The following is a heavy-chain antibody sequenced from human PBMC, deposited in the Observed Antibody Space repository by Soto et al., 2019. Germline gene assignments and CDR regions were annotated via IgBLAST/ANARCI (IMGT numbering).Heavy chain of an antibody. D-gene: IGHD6-19*01. CDR2: ISGTDDYT. J-gene: IGHJ4*02. CDR1: GFTFSNFA. Sequence: GGSLRLSCAASGFTFSNFAMTWVRQAPGEGLEWVSSISGTDDYTYYADSVKGRFTISRDNALNTLFLHMNNLRAEDTAVYYCAKDPQWLVPIYFDYWGQGTLVTVSS. V-gene: IGHV3-23*01. CDR3: AKDPQWLVPIYFDY.